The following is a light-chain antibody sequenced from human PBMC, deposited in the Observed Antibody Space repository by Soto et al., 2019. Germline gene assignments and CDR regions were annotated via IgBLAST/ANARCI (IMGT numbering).Light chain of an antibody. CDR1: QSILYSSNNKNY. CDR2: WAS. CDR3: QQYYSNSPYT. V-gene: IGKV4-1*01. Sequence: DIVMTQSPDSLAVSLGERATINCRSSQSILYSSNNKNYLAWYQQKPGQPPKLLIYWASTRESGVPDRFSGSVSGTDFTLTISSLQAEDVAVYYCQQYYSNSPYTFGQGTKLEIK. J-gene: IGKJ2*01.